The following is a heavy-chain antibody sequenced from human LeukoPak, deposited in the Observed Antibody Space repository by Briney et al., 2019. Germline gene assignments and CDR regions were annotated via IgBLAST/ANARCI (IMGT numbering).Heavy chain of an antibody. CDR1: GGTFSSYA. CDR2: IIPILGIA. Sequence: SVKVSCKASGGTFSSYAISWVRQAPGQGLEWMGRIIPILGIANYAQKFQGRVTITADKSTSTAYMELSSLRSEDTAVYYCARYLSSGGVDFWGQGTLVTVSS. J-gene: IGHJ4*02. V-gene: IGHV1-69*04. D-gene: IGHD6-19*01. CDR3: ARYLSSGGVDF.